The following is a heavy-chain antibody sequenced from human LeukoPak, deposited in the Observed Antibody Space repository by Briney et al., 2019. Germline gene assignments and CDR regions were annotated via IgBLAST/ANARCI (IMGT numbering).Heavy chain of an antibody. CDR3: AKAGTTVIRGYFDY. D-gene: IGHD4-17*01. CDR2: IWYDGSNK. CDR1: GFTFSSYG. Sequence: GGSLRLSCAASGFTFSSYGMHWVRQAPGKGLEWVAVIWYDGSNKYYADSVKGRFTISRDNPKNTLYLQMNSLRAEDTAVYYCAKAGTTVIRGYFDYWGQGTLVTVSS. J-gene: IGHJ4*02. V-gene: IGHV3-33*06.